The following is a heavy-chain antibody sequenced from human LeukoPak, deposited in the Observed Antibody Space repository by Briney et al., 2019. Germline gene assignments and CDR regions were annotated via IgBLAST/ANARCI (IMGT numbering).Heavy chain of an antibody. Sequence: GGSLRLSCAASGFTFSTYSMNWVRQAPGKGLEWVSYITGSSSTIYYADSVKGRFTISRDNAKGSLYLQMNSLRDEDTAVYYCARSVAHFDYWGQGTLVSVSS. CDR1: GFTFSTYS. CDR3: ARSVAHFDY. D-gene: IGHD5-12*01. J-gene: IGHJ4*02. V-gene: IGHV3-48*02. CDR2: ITGSSSTI.